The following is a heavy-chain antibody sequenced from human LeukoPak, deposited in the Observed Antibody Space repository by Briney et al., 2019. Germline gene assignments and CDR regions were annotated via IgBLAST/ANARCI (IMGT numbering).Heavy chain of an antibody. Sequence: GGSLRLSCAASGFTFSGSAMHWVRQASGKGLEWVGRIRSKANSYATAYAASVKGRFTISRDDSKNTAYLQMNSLKTEDTAVYYCAKDMARPGWDILVGDYYYGMDVWGQGTTVTVSS. D-gene: IGHD5-24*01. CDR1: GFTFSGSA. V-gene: IGHV3-73*01. J-gene: IGHJ6*02. CDR2: IRSKANSYAT. CDR3: AKDMARPGWDILVGDYYYGMDV.